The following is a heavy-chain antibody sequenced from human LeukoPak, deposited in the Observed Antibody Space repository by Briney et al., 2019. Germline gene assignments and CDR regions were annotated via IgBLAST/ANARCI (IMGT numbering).Heavy chain of an antibody. Sequence: SETLSLTCTVSGDSISYYYWSWLRQPPGKGLEWIGHIYYSGNTNYNPSLKSRVTISVDTSKNQFSLKLSSVTAADTAVYYCAAPRGVTAPSDAFDIWGQGTMVTVSS. CDR2: IYYSGNT. J-gene: IGHJ3*02. V-gene: IGHV4-59*01. CDR1: GDSISYYY. D-gene: IGHD2-21*02. CDR3: AAPRGVTAPSDAFDI.